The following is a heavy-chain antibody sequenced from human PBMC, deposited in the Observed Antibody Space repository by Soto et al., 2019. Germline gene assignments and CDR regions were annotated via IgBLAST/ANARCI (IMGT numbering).Heavy chain of an antibody. CDR3: ARRPVTTLLYFDY. CDR1: GGSISSYY. D-gene: IGHD4-4*01. Sequence: PSETLSLTCSVSGGSISSYYWSWIRQPPGKGLEWIGDIYYSGSTNYNPSLKSRVTILGDTSQNQFSLKLSSVTAADTAVYYCARRPVTTLLYFDYWGQGTLVTVSS. J-gene: IGHJ4*02. CDR2: IYYSGST. V-gene: IGHV4-59*01.